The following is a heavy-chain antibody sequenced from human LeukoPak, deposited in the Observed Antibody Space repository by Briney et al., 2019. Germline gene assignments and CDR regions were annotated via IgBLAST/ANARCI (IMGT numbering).Heavy chain of an antibody. CDR1: GVSISSYY. CDR3: VRANSGAYGWFDP. Sequence: SETLSLTCTVSGVSISSYYWIWILQPAGKGLEWIGYIYYSGTTNYNPSLKSRVTISVDTSQNQFSLKVNSVTAPDTAVYYCVRANSGAYGWFDPWGQGTLVTVSS. J-gene: IGHJ5*02. CDR2: IYYSGTT. V-gene: IGHV4-59*01. D-gene: IGHD2-15*01.